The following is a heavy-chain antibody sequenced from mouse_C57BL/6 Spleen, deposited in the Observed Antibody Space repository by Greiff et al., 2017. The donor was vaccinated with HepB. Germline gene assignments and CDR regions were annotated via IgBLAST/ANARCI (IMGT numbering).Heavy chain of an antibody. CDR2: IDPSDSYT. CDR3: ARSGLYGSSSYYFDY. D-gene: IGHD1-1*01. V-gene: IGHV1-59*01. Sequence: QVQLQQPGAELVRPGTSVKLSCKASGYTFTSYWMHWVKQRPGQGLEWIGVIDPSDSYTNYNQKFKGKATLTVDTSSSTAYMQLSSLTSEDSAVYYCARSGLYGSSSYYFDYWGQGTTLTVSS. J-gene: IGHJ2*01. CDR1: GYTFTSYW.